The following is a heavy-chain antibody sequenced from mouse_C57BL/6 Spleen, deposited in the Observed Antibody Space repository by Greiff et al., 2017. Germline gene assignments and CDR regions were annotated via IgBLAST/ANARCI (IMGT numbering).Heavy chain of an antibody. CDR1: GYTFTDYN. CDR2: INPNNGGT. J-gene: IGHJ1*03. CDR3: ARRGGSSLYWYFDV. Sequence: EVKLQQSGPELVKPGASVKLSCKASGYTFTDYNMHWVKQSHGKSLEWIGYINPNNGGTSYNQKFKGKATLTVNKSSSTAYMELRSLTSEDSAVYYCARRGGSSLYWYFDVWGTGTTVTVSS. V-gene: IGHV1-22*01. D-gene: IGHD1-1*01.